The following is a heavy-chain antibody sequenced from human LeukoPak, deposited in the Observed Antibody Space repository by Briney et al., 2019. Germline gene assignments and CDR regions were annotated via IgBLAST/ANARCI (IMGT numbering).Heavy chain of an antibody. CDR2: INHSGKT. V-gene: IGHV4-34*01. CDR3: ARDVVVVPAAIHYGMDV. Sequence: SETLSLTCAVYGWSFSDYFWGWIRQPPGKGLEWIGEINHSGKTYYNPSLKSRVTISVDTSKNQFSLNLSSVTAADTAVYYCARDVVVVPAAIHYGMDVWGQGTTVTVSS. J-gene: IGHJ6*02. D-gene: IGHD2-2*01. CDR1: GWSFSDYF.